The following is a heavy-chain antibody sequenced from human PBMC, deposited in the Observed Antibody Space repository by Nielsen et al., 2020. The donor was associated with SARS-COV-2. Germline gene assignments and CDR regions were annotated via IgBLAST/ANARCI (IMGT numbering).Heavy chain of an antibody. CDR2: INAGNGNT. CDR1: GYTFTSYA. V-gene: IGHV1-3*01. Sequence: ASVKVSCKASGYTFTSYAMHWVRQAPGQRLEWMGWINAGNGNTKYSQKFQGRVTITRDTSASTAYMELSSLRSEDTAVYYCARDYYDSSGYYYVGLYFDYWGQGTLVTVSS. J-gene: IGHJ4*02. D-gene: IGHD3-22*01. CDR3: ARDYYDSSGYYYVGLYFDY.